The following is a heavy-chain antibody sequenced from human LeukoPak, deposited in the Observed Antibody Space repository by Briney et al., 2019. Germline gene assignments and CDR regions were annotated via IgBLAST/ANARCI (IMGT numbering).Heavy chain of an antibody. V-gene: IGHV3-23*01. D-gene: IGHD2-2*02. CDR3: AKGGSEDIVVVPAAIAPYYFDY. Sequence: GGSLRLSCAASGFTFSNYAMTWVRQAPGKGLEWVSGISGSGGSTYYADPVKGRFTISRDSSKNTLYLQMNSLRAEDTAVYYCAKGGSEDIVVVPAAIAPYYFDYWGQGTLVTVSS. J-gene: IGHJ4*02. CDR2: ISGSGGST. CDR1: GFTFSNYA.